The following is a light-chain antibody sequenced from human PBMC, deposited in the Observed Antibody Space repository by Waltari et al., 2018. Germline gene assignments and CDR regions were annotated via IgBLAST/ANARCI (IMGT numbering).Light chain of an antibody. Sequence: QTVVTQEPSFSLYPRGTVTLTCALSSGSLPTTSYATWYQQTPAQAPRTLVYKANARSSGVPDRFSGSILGNTAALTITGAQADDESDDYCALYMGSGIWVFGGGTRLTVL. J-gene: IGLJ3*02. CDR3: ALYMGSGIWV. CDR2: KAN. CDR1: SGSLPTTSY. V-gene: IGLV8-61*01.